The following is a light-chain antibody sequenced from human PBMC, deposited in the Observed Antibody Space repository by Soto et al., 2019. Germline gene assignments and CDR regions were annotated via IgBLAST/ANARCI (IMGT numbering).Light chain of an antibody. V-gene: IGKV3-11*01. Sequence: DIVMTRSPATPSLSPGERATLSCRASQSIRTNLAGYQQKPGQAPRLLIYSASNRATGIPARFSGSGSGTDFTLTISSLEPEDFAVYYCHQRQYWPPITFGQGTRLEIK. CDR1: QSIRTN. CDR2: SAS. CDR3: HQRQYWPPIT. J-gene: IGKJ5*01.